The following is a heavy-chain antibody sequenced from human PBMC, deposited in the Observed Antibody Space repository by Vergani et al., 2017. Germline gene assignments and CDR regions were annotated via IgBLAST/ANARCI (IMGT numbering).Heavy chain of an antibody. CDR2: ISSDGGST. CDR3: ARAYGRYDWFDY. J-gene: IGHJ4*01. V-gene: IGHV3-23*04. D-gene: IGHD1-20*01. Sequence: EVQLVESGGGLVQPGGSLRLSCAASGFTFSTYAMTWVRQAPGKGLEWVSTISSDGGSTYYADSVKGRFTISRDNSKNTLYLQMNSLRVEDTAVYYCARAYGRYDWFDYWGQRTLVTVSS. CDR1: GFTFSTYA.